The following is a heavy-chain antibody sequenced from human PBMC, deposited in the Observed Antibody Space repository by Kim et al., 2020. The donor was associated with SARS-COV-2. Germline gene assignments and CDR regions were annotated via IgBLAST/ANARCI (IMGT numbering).Heavy chain of an antibody. CDR2: INHRGNT. D-gene: IGHD2-21*02. J-gene: IGHJ2*01. CDR1: GGLFSGYY. V-gene: IGHV4-34*01. Sequence: SETLSLTCAVYGGLFSGYYWTWIRQSPGKGLEWIGEINHRGNTNYSPSLKSRVTISVDTSKNQFSLKLSSVTAADTAVYYCAGGVEVTASAYWYFDVWGRGTLVTVYS. CDR3: AGGVEVTASAYWYFDV.